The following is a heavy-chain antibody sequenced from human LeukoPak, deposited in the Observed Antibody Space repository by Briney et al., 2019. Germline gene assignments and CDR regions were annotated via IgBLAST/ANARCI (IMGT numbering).Heavy chain of an antibody. J-gene: IGHJ6*03. V-gene: IGHV1-69*06. Sequence: SVKVSCKASGYTFTGYYMHWVRQTPGQGLEWMGGIIPIFGTTNYAQKFQDRVTITADKSTSTAYMKLSSLRSEDTAVYFCARVVGLTGYSSNWYSGYYYYMDVWGKGTTVTVSS. D-gene: IGHD6-13*01. CDR1: GYTFTGYY. CDR2: IIPIFGTT. CDR3: ARVVGLTGYSSNWYSGYYYYMDV.